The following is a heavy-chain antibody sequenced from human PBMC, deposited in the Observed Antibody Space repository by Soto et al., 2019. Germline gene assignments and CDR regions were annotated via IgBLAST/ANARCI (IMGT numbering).Heavy chain of an antibody. CDR3: ARDGRGYSGYSYDS. CDR2: NYYSGTT. V-gene: IGHV4-59*01. Sequence: SETLSLTCNVSCGSISHYYWSWIRQPPGKGLEWSGYNYYSGTTNYIPSLKSRVTISIATSKSQFSLKLSSVTAVDTPVYYCARDGRGYSGYSYDSWGQGTLVTVSS. J-gene: IGHJ4*02. D-gene: IGHD5-12*01. CDR1: CGSISHYY.